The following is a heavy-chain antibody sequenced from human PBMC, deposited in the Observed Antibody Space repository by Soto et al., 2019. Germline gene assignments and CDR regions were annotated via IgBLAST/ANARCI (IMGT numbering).Heavy chain of an antibody. CDR3: AKDLGPRLFRSLEWILPD. J-gene: IGHJ4*02. CDR2: ITRSGDRT. V-gene: IGHV3-23*01. D-gene: IGHD3-3*01. Sequence: EVQLLESGGGLVQPGGSLRLSCEASGFSFGSFAMNWVRQGPGKGLEWVSLITRSGDRTYYADSVKGRFTIYRDNSKNTLFLQMNSLRAEATAIYYCAKDLGPRLFRSLEWILPDWGQGTLVTVSS. CDR1: GFSFGSFA.